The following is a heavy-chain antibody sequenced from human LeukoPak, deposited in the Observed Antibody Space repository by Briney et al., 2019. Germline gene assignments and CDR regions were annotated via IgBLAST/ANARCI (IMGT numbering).Heavy chain of an antibody. D-gene: IGHD3-22*01. CDR1: GFTFSTYW. J-gene: IGHJ1*01. V-gene: IGHV3-74*01. CDR2: IKSDGST. CDR3: ARAPCEIGGYYPEYFRH. Sequence: PGGSLRPSCAASGFTFSTYWMHWVRQAPGKGLVWVSRIKSDGSTNYADSVKGRFTISRDNAKNTVSLQMNSLRAEDTGVYYCARAPCEIGGYYPEYFRHWGQGTLVTVSS.